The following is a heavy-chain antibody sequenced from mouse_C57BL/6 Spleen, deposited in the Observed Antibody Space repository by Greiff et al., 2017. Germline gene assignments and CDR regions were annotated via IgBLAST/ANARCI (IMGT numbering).Heavy chain of an antibody. J-gene: IGHJ3*01. CDR1: GYTFTSYG. Sequence: EVKVVESGAELVRPGSSVKMSCKTSGYTFTSYGINWVKQRPGQGLEWIGYIYIGNGYTEYNEKFKGKATLTSDTSSSTAYMQLSSLTSEDSAIYFCAITAQATKFAYWGQGTLVTVSA. CDR3: AITAQATKFAY. CDR2: IYIGNGYT. V-gene: IGHV1-58*01. D-gene: IGHD3-2*02.